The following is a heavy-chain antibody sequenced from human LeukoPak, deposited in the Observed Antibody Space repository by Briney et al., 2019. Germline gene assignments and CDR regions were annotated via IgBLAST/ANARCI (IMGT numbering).Heavy chain of an antibody. Sequence: SETLSLTCTVSGGSISSCTYYWGWIRQPPGKGLEWIGSIYYSGSTYYNPSLKSRVTISVDTSKKQFSLKLSSVTAADTAVYYCARLRNYYHYMDVWGKGTTVTVSS. V-gene: IGHV4-39*01. CDR2: IYYSGST. J-gene: IGHJ6*03. CDR1: GGSISSCTYY. CDR3: ARLRNYYHYMDV.